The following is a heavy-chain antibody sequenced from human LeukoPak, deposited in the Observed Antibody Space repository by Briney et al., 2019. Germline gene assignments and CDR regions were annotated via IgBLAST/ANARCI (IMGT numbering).Heavy chain of an antibody. D-gene: IGHD6-19*01. CDR2: IWYDGSNI. V-gene: IGHV3-33*01. CDR1: GFTFSSYG. J-gene: IGHJ4*02. CDR3: VRDNPSGYNSGWPLGH. Sequence: GGSLRLSCAASGFTFSSYGMHWVRQAPGKGLEWVAVIWYDGSNINYGDSVKGRFTISRDNSKNMLFLQMNSLRAEDTALYYCVRDNPSGYNSGWPLGHWGQGTLVTVSS.